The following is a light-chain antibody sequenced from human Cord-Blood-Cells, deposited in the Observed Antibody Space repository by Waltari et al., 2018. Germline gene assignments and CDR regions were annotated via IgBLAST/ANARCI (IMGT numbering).Light chain of an antibody. J-gene: IGKJ2*01. CDR2: NAS. CDR3: QQYNSYSYT. V-gene: IGKV1-5*03. CDR1: QSISSW. Sequence: DIQMTQSPSTLSASVGDRVTITCRASQSISSWLAWYQQKPGKAPKLLIYNASSLESGVPSRFSGSGSGTDFTLTISSLQPDDFATYYCQQYNSYSYTFGHGTKLEIK.